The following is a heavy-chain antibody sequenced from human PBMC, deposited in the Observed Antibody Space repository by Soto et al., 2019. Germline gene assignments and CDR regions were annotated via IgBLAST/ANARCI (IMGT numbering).Heavy chain of an antibody. J-gene: IGHJ4*02. D-gene: IGHD3-3*01. CDR1: GYTLTELS. CDR2: FDPEDGET. V-gene: IGHV1-24*01. CDR3: TTGQRPLRFLEWLSRYYFDF. Sequence: ASVKVSCKVSGYTLTELSMHWVRQAPGKGLEWMGGFDPEDGETMYAQKFQGRVTMTEDTSTDTAYMELSSLRSEDTAVYYFTTGQRPLRFLEWLSRYYFDFWGQGTLVTVSS.